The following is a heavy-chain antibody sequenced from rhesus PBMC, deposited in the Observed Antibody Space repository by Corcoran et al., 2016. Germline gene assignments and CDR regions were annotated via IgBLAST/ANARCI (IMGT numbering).Heavy chain of an antibody. J-gene: IGHJ5-1*01. Sequence: EVQLVESGGGLVQPGGSLRLSCAASGFTFSIYGIHWVRQVPGKGLEWVAVISSDGSNKYFADSVKDRFTISRDNSNNILYLQMNNLKLEDTAVYYCTRFDVWGPGVLVTVSS. V-gene: IGHV3-54*02. CDR1: GFTFSIYG. CDR3: TRFDV. CDR2: ISSDGSNK.